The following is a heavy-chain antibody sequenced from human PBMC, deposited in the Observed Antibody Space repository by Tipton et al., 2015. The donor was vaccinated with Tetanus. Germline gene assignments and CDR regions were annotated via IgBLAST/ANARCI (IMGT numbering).Heavy chain of an antibody. CDR3: ARQHDILTGYAYGPYYYGMDV. Sequence: LRLSCTVSGGSISSSSYYWGWIRQPPGKGLEWIGSIYYSGSTYYNPSLKGRVTISVDTYKNQFSLKRSSVTAADTAVYYCARQHDILTGYAYGPYYYGMDVWGQGTTVTVSS. D-gene: IGHD3-9*01. CDR2: IYYSGST. V-gene: IGHV4-39*01. CDR1: GGSISSSSYY. J-gene: IGHJ6*02.